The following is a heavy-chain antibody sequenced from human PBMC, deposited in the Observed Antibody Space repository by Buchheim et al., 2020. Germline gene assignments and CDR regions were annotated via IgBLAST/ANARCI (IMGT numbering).Heavy chain of an antibody. CDR3: AKHYAAGSGDWYDYYMDV. D-gene: IGHD3-10*01. Sequence: EVQLLGSGGGVVQPGGSLRLSCAASGLTFSNYAMTWVRQAPGRGLEWVSSISGSGTTYFADSVQGRFRISRDNSKNPFYLQMNRLRVEDTAVYYCAKHYAAGSGDWYDYYMDVWAKGTT. CDR1: GLTFSNYA. V-gene: IGHV3-23*01. CDR2: ISGSGTT. J-gene: IGHJ6*03.